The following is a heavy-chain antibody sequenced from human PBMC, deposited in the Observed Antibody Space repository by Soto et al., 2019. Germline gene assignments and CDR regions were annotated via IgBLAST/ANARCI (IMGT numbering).Heavy chain of an antibody. V-gene: IGHV3-7*03. J-gene: IGHJ4*02. CDR1: GFTFSTYW. D-gene: IGHD3-16*01. CDR3: VRVGRLGGY. Sequence: GGSLRLSCAASGFTFSTYWMSWVRQAPGKGMEWVANIKEDGSEKYYVDSVKGRFTISRDNANNSLYLQTNSLRAEDTAVYYCVRVGRLGGYWGQGTLVTVSS. CDR2: IKEDGSEK.